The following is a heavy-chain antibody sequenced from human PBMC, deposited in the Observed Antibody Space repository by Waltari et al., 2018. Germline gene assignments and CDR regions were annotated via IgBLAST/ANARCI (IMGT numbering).Heavy chain of an antibody. Sequence: QVRLVQSAAEVKKHADSVKVSCNAPGYTFSSYGISWLRQAPGQRLEWMGWIGSYNGNTDYAQKFRGRVTLTTDRSTNTAYMELRCLISDDTAFYYCASSSFCSSTTCYLGYWGQGTLVTVSS. CDR1: GYTFSSYG. CDR2: IGSYNGNT. V-gene: IGHV1-18*01. CDR3: ASSSFCSSTTCYLGY. J-gene: IGHJ4*02. D-gene: IGHD2-2*01.